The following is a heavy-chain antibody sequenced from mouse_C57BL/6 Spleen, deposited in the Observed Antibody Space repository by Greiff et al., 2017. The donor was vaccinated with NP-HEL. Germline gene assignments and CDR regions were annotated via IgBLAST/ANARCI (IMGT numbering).Heavy chain of an antibody. J-gene: IGHJ3*01. CDR1: GYTFTSYG. CDR3: ARPYDYDGSWFAY. Sequence: VKLQESGAELARPGASVKLSCKASGYTFTSYGISWVQQRTGQGLEWIGELYPRSGNTYYNEKFKGKATLTADKSSSTAYMELRRLTSEDSAVYFCARPYDYDGSWFAYWGQGTLVTVSA. D-gene: IGHD2-4*01. CDR2: LYPRSGNT. V-gene: IGHV1-81*01.